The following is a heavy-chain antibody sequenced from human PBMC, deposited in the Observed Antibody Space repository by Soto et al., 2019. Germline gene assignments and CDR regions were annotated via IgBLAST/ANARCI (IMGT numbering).Heavy chain of an antibody. Sequence: EVQLVESGGGLVQPGRSLRLSCTASGFNFGDYGMSWFRQAPGQGLEWVGLMRGKAYGGTTEYAASVRGRFSISRDDSKNIAYLQMNSPKTEDTAVYYCSRVTWLGYYYYMDVWGKGTTVTVSS. CDR1: GFNFGDYG. CDR2: MRGKAYGGTT. CDR3: SRVTWLGYYYYMDV. V-gene: IGHV3-49*03. J-gene: IGHJ6*03. D-gene: IGHD5-12*01.